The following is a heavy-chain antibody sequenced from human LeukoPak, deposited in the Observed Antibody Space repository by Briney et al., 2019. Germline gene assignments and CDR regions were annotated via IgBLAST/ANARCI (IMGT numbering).Heavy chain of an antibody. CDR3: ARGSNSYGDSPADY. J-gene: IGHJ4*02. Sequence: ASVKVSCKASGYTFTSYAMNWVRQAPGQGLEWMGWINTNTGNPTYAQGFTGRFVFSLDTSVSTAYLQISSLKAEDTAVYYCARGSNSYGDSPADYWGQGTLVTVSS. CDR1: GYTFTSYA. D-gene: IGHD4-17*01. CDR2: INTNTGNP. V-gene: IGHV7-4-1*02.